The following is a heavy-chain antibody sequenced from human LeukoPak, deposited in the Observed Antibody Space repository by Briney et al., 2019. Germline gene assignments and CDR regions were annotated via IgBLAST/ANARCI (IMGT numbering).Heavy chain of an antibody. D-gene: IGHD2-2*01. V-gene: IGHV3-21*01. CDR1: GFILSSYS. CDR2: ISISSFYI. J-gene: IGHJ6*03. CDR3: ARDPSPGTSYYYYYMDV. Sequence: GGSLRLSCAASGFILSSYSMNWVRQAPGKGLEWVSSISISSFYIYYADSVKGRFTISRDNTKKLLYLQMNGLRAEDTAVYYCARDPSPGTSYYYYYMDVWGKGTTVTVSS.